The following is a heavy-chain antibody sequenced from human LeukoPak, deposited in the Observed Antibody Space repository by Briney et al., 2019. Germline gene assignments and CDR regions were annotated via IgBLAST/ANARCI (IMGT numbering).Heavy chain of an antibody. J-gene: IGHJ4*02. Sequence: GGSLRLSYAASGFTFSSYWVHWVRQAPGKGLEWVARINSDGSTINHADSVRGRFTISRDNAENTLYLQMSSLRAEDTAIYFCARAAYYRFDYWGQGTLVTVSS. CDR1: GFTFSSYW. CDR3: ARAAYYRFDY. CDR2: INSDGSTI. D-gene: IGHD1-26*01. V-gene: IGHV3-74*01.